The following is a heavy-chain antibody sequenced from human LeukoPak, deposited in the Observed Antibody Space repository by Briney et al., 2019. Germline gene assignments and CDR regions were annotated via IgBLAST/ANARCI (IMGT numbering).Heavy chain of an antibody. CDR1: GFTVSSNY. CDR3: ARVRSGYPFDY. J-gene: IGHJ4*02. CDR2: SVSTGST. Sequence: GGSLRLSCAASGFTVSSNYMSWVRQAPRKGLDGVSLVSVSTGSTYYADSVKGRFSISRDNSKNTVYLQMNSLRVEDTAIYSCARVRSGYPFDYWGQGTLVTVSS. V-gene: IGHV3-53*01. D-gene: IGHD3-3*01.